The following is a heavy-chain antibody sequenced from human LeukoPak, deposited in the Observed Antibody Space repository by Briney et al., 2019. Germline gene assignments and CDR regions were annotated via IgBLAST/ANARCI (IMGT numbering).Heavy chain of an antibody. CDR1: GFTFSSNV. V-gene: IGHV3-23*01. CDR2: IPASGGTT. Sequence: GGSLRLSCAASGFTFSSNVMIWVRQAPGKGLEWVSSIPASGGTTYYADSVKGRFTISRDNSKNSLYLQMDSLRAEDTAVYYCARELRGEVVPAASRNYYYYMDVWGKGTTVTVSS. CDR3: ARELRGEVVPAASRNYYYYMDV. J-gene: IGHJ6*03. D-gene: IGHD2-2*01.